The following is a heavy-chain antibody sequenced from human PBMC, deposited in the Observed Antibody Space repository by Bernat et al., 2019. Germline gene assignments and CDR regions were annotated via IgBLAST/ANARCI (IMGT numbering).Heavy chain of an antibody. CDR2: ISYDGSNK. J-gene: IGHJ4*02. D-gene: IGHD3-22*01. Sequence: QVQLVESGGGVVQPGRSLRLSCAASGFTFSSYAMHWVRQAPGKGLEWVAVISYDGSNKYYADSVKGRFTISRDNSKNTLYLQMNSLRAEDTAVYYCARAYYYDSSGVDYWGQGPLVTVSS. CDR1: GFTFSSYA. V-gene: IGHV3-30-3*01. CDR3: ARAYYYDSSGVDY.